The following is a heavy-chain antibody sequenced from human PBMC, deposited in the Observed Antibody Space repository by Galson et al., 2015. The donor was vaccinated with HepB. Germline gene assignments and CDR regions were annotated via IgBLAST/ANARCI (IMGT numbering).Heavy chain of an antibody. CDR2: IIPIFGTA. D-gene: IGHD3-3*01. CDR3: ARVYLEWLANYYYYYMDV. CDR1: GGTFSSYA. V-gene: IGHV1-69*13. J-gene: IGHJ6*03. Sequence: SVKVSCKASGGTFSSYAISWVRQAPGQGLEWMGGIIPIFGTANYAQKFQGRVTITADESTSTAYMELSSLRSEDTAVYYCARVYLEWLANYYYYYMDVWGKGTTVTVSS.